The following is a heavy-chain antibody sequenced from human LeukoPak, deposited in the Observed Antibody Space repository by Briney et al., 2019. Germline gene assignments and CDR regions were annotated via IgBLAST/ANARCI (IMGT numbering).Heavy chain of an antibody. D-gene: IGHD2-2*01. CDR3: AREAVGYCSSTSCYWEGYYYYYMDV. CDR2: INPSGGST. J-gene: IGHJ6*03. CDR1: GYTFTSYY. V-gene: IGHV1-46*01. Sequence: GASVKVSCKASGYTFTSYYMHWVRQAPGQGLEWMGIINPSGGSTSYAQKFQGRVTMTRDMSTSTVYMELSSLRSEDTAVYYCAREAVGYCSSTSCYWEGYYYYYMDVWGKGTTVTVSS.